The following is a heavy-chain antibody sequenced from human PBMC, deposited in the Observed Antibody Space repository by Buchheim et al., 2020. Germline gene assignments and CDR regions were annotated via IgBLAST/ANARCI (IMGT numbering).Heavy chain of an antibody. V-gene: IGHV3-11*01. J-gene: IGHJ4*02. CDR1: GFTFSDYY. CDR3: TRDGGYSYGLLAPVFDY. D-gene: IGHD5-18*01. CDR2: ISSSGSSI. Sequence: QVQVEQSGGGLVKPGGSLRLSCVASGFTFSDYYMSWIRLTPGKGLEWVSYISSSGSSIYYADSVKGRFTISRDNAKNSVFLQMNSLRAEDTAVYYCTRDGGYSYGLLAPVFDYWGQGAL.